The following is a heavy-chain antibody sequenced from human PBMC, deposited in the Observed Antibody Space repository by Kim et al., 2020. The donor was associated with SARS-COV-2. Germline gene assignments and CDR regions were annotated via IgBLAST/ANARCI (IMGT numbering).Heavy chain of an antibody. Sequence: SVKVSCKASGGTFRSYTISWVRQAPGQGLEWMGGIIPAFGTEKYPQKSQGRVTITADVSTNTAYMELSSLRSEDTALYYCRVGGWDPQFDYWGQGTLVTVSS. J-gene: IGHJ4*02. V-gene: IGHV1-69*13. CDR3: RVGGWDPQFDY. CDR2: IIPAFGTE. CDR1: GGTFRSYT. D-gene: IGHD6-19*01.